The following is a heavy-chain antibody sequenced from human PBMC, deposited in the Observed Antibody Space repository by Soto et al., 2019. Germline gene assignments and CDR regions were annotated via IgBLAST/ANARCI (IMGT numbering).Heavy chain of an antibody. CDR3: ARDRRHGVDFWSGYYSMGHYYYYGMDV. CDR2: IIPIFGTA. D-gene: IGHD3-3*01. CDR1: GGPLISYA. Sequence: SVKLSCKASGGPLISYAIIWVRQAPGQGLEWMGGIIPIFGTANYAQKFQGRVTITADESTSTAYMELSSLRSEDTAVYYCARDRRHGVDFWSGYYSMGHYYYYGMDVWGQGTTVTVSS. J-gene: IGHJ6*02. V-gene: IGHV1-69*01.